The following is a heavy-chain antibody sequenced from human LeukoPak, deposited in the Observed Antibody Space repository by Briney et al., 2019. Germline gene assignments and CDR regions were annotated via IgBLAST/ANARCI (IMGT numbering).Heavy chain of an antibody. J-gene: IGHJ5*02. D-gene: IGHD3-10*01. V-gene: IGHV1-2*02. CDR1: GYTFTGPY. Sequence: ASVKVSCKASGYTFTGPYMHWVRQAPGQGLEWVGWINLNNGGTNHAQKFQGRVTMTSDTSISTAYMELSSLRFDDTAVYYCARTAGGSGRWGDNWSDPWGQGTLVTVSS. CDR3: ARTAGGSGRWGDNWSDP. CDR2: INLNNGGT.